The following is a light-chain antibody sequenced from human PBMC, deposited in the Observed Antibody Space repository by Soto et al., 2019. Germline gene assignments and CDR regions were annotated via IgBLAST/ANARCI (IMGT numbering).Light chain of an antibody. J-gene: IGKJ2*01. CDR1: QDIGTF. CDR2: DAA. CDR3: QQFQSAPYT. Sequence: IQMTQSPSPLSASVGDRVTISCQASQDIGTFLNWYQQTSGKAPRLLIYDAAHLETGVSSGFSGSGSGTHFTFTISSLQPEDVATYYCQQFQSAPYTFGQGTKVDIK. V-gene: IGKV1-33*01.